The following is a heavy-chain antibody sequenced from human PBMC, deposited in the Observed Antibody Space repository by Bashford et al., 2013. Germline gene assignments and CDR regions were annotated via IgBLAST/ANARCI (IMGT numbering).Heavy chain of an antibody. CDR2: SA. Sequence: GASVKVSCKASGRHLQQLCYQLGATGPWTRGLSGRSAFYADSVKGRFTISRDNFNNTVYLQLNSLRAEDTAVYYCAKDRDFWSGYPFDYWGPGNPWSPRLL. V-gene: IGHV3-23*01. J-gene: IGHJ4*03. D-gene: IGHD3-3*01. CDR3: AKDRDFWSGYPFDY. CDR1: GRHLQQLC.